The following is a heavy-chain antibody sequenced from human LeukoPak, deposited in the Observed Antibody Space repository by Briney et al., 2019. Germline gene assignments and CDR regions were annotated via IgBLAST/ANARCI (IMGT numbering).Heavy chain of an antibody. CDR2: IYYSGST. D-gene: IGHD1-26*01. J-gene: IGHJ2*01. V-gene: IGHV4-59*01. Sequence: SETLSLTCTVSGGSISSYYWSWIRQPPGKGLEWIGYIYYSGSTNYNPSLKSRVTISVDTSKNQFSLKLSSVTAADTAVYYCARHLRIVGAPRNFDLWGRGTLVTVSS. CDR3: ARHLRIVGAPRNFDL. CDR1: GGSISSYY.